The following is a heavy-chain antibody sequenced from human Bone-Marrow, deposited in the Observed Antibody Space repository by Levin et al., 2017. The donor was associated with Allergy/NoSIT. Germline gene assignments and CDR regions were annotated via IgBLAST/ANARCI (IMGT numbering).Heavy chain of an antibody. Sequence: SETLSLTCTVSGGSVSSGSYYWSWIRQPPGKGLEWIGYIYYSGSTNYNPSLKSRVTISVDTSKNQFSLKLSSVTAADTAVYYWARDEGRNGMDVWGQGTTVTVSS. CDR2: IYYSGST. V-gene: IGHV4-61*01. D-gene: IGHD1-26*01. CDR3: ARDEGRNGMDV. CDR1: GGSVSSGSYY. J-gene: IGHJ6*02.